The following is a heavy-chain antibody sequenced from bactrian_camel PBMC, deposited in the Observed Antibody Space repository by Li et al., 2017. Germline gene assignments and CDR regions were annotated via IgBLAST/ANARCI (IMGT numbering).Heavy chain of an antibody. V-gene: IGHV3S53*01. CDR2: IRGDGST. D-gene: IGHD5*01. J-gene: IGHJ4*01. CDR3: AARNIIRFRCPPSWGEYADNY. Sequence: VQLVESGGGAVQAGGTLELSCTASENIFGGCGMGWYRQTPGNECVLVSVIRGDGSTEYTDSVKGRFTISQDSAKTTVYLQMDSLKPEDTAMYYCAARNIIRFRCPPSWGEYADNYWGQGTQVTVS. CDR1: ENIFGGCG.